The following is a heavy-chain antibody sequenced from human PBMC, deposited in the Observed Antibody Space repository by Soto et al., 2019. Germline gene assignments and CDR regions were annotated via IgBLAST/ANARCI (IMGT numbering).Heavy chain of an antibody. D-gene: IGHD2-15*01. Sequence: DLEWLANIFSSDEKSYSPSLMRRLTISKDTSTSQVVLSVTNMDPEDTATYYCARVHGSGFANNWFDPWGQGTQVTVSS. J-gene: IGHJ5*02. CDR3: ARVHGSGFANNWFDP. CDR2: IFSSDEK. V-gene: IGHV2-26*01.